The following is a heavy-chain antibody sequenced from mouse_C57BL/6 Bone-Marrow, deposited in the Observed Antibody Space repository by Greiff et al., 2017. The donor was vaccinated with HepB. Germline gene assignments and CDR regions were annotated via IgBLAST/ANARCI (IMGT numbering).Heavy chain of an antibody. CDR2: IRNKANGYTT. J-gene: IGHJ2*01. D-gene: IGHD2-2*01. V-gene: IGHV7-3*01. CDR3: ARAGYSFDY. Sequence: EVQLVESGGGLVQPGGSLSLSCAASGFTFTDYYMSWVRQPPGKALEWLGFIRNKANGYTTEYSASVKGRFTISRDNSQSILYLQMNALRAEDSAPYYCARAGYSFDYRGQGTTLTVSS. CDR1: GFTFTDYY.